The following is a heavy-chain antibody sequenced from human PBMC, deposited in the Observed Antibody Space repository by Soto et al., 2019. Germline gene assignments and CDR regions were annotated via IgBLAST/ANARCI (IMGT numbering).Heavy chain of an antibody. CDR2: IYPSGAT. Sequence: PSETLSLTCAISGASISTRGYTWTWIRQSPGKGLEWIGYIYPSGATNYKPSLKSRVTISLEPSRNRFSLTVNSATAADTAVYYCARAVSSSVVYIDFWGQGTTVTVSS. CDR1: GASISTRGYT. CDR3: ARAVSSSVVYIDF. V-gene: IGHV4-30-2*06. D-gene: IGHD4-17*01. J-gene: IGHJ6*03.